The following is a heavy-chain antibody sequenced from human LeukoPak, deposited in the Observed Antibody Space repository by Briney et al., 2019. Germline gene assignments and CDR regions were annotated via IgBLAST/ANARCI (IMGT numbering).Heavy chain of an antibody. V-gene: IGHV3-33*01. D-gene: IGHD3-22*01. CDR1: GFTFSSYG. CDR2: IWYDGSNK. J-gene: IGHJ4*02. Sequence: GGSLRLSCAASGFTFSSYGMHWVRQAPGKGLEWVAVIWYDGSNKYYADSVKGRFTISRDNSKNTLYLQMNSLRAEDTAVYYCARDGDSSGYYQYYFDYWGQRTLVTVSS. CDR3: ARDGDSSGYYQYYFDY.